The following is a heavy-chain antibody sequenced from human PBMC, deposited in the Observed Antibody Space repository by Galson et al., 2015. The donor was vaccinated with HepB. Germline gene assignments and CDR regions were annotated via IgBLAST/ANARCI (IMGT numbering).Heavy chain of an antibody. CDR1: GFMFNSYW. V-gene: IGHV3-7*01. CDR3: ARTNSTRWSGGFDH. D-gene: IGHD2-2*01. Sequence: SLRLSCAASGFMFNSYWMNWVRQAPGKGLEWVASINQDGSDTKYVDSVKGRFIISRDNGKNSVNLQMNSLRVEDTAVFYCARTNSTRWSGGFDHWGQGTLVTVSS. J-gene: IGHJ4*02. CDR2: INQDGSDT.